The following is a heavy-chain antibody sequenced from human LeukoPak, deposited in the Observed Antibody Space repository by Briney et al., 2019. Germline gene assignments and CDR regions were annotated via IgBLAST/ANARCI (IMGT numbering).Heavy chain of an antibody. CDR3: AKDLQIAYCGGDCSDAFDI. CDR1: GFTFSSYG. Sequence: PPGGSLRLSCAASGFTFSSYGMHWVRQAPGKGLEWVAVISYDGSNKYYADSVKGRFTISRDNSKNTLYLQMNSLRAEDTAVYYCAKDLQIAYCGGDCSDAFDIWGQGTMVTVSS. V-gene: IGHV3-30*18. D-gene: IGHD2-21*02. J-gene: IGHJ3*02. CDR2: ISYDGSNK.